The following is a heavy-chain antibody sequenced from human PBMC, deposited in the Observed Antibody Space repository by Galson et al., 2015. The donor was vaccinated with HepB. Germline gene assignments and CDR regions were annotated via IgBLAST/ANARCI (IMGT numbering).Heavy chain of an antibody. J-gene: IGHJ5*02. CDR3: ARVGSAYDFWSGYIRDWFDP. CDR2: INTNTGNP. V-gene: IGHV7-4-1*02. CDR1: GYTFTSYA. D-gene: IGHD3-3*01. Sequence: SVKVSCKASGYTFTSYAMNWVRQAPGQGLEWMGWINTNTGNPTYAQGFTGRFVFSLDTSVSTAYLQISSLKAEDTAVYYCARVGSAYDFWSGYIRDWFDPWGQGTLVTVSS.